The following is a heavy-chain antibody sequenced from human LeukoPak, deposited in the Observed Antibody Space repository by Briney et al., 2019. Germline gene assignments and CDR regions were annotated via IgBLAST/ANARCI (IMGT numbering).Heavy chain of an antibody. CDR2: ITSSGAYI. CDR1: GFTFNNYN. V-gene: IGHV3-21*01. Sequence: GGSLRLSCAASGFTFNNYNMNWVRQAPGKALEWVSSITSSGAYIFYADSVKGRFTISRDNAKNSLYLQMNSLRAEDTAVYYCARVRWELLIYYYYYMDVWGKGTTVTVSS. J-gene: IGHJ6*03. CDR3: ARVRWELLIYYYYYMDV. D-gene: IGHD1-26*01.